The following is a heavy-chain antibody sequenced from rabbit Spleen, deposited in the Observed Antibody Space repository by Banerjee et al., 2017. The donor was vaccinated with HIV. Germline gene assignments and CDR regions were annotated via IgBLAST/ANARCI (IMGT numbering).Heavy chain of an antibody. V-gene: IGHV1S45*01. CDR3: ARDTGTSFSTYGMDL. Sequence: LEESGGDLVQPEGSLTLTCKASGLDFSSSYWICWVRQVPGKGLEWIGCINTGSSGSTYSATWAKGRFTISKTSSTTVTLQMTSLTAADTATYFCARDTGTSFSTYGMDLWGPGTLVTVS. CDR1: GLDFSSSYW. D-gene: IGHD7-1*01. J-gene: IGHJ6*01. CDR2: INTGSSGST.